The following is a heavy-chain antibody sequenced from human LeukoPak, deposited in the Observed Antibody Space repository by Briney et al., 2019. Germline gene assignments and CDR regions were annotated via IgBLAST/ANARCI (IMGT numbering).Heavy chain of an antibody. J-gene: IGHJ3*02. CDR2: ISSSSSYI. Sequence: GGSLRFSCAASGFTFSSYSMNCVRQAPGKGLEWVSSISSSSSYIYYADSVKGRFTISRDNAKNSLYLQMNSLRAEDTAVYYCARESIAGDAFDIWGQGTMVTVSS. CDR3: ARESIAGDAFDI. CDR1: GFTFSSYS. V-gene: IGHV3-21*01. D-gene: IGHD6-6*01.